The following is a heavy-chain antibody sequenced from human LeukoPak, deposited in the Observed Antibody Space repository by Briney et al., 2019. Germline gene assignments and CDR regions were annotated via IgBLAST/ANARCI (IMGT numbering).Heavy chain of an antibody. J-gene: IGHJ5*02. Sequence: GGSLRLSCAASGFTFSSYEMNWVRQAPGKGLEWVSYISSSGSTIYYADSVKGRFTISRDNAKNSLYLQMNSLRAEDTAVYYCARRRSGWYPPNWFDPWGQGTLVTVSS. CDR3: ARRRSGWYPPNWFDP. CDR2: ISSSGSTI. D-gene: IGHD6-19*01. V-gene: IGHV3-48*03. CDR1: GFTFSSYE.